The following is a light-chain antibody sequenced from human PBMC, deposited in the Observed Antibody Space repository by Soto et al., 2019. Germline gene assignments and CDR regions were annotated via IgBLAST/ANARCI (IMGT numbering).Light chain of an antibody. CDR3: QQRSNWPT. CDR1: QSVSSY. V-gene: IGKV3-11*01. J-gene: IGKJ1*01. Sequence: EIVLTQSPATLSLSPGERATLSCRASQSVSSYLAWYQQKPGQAPRLLIYDASNRATGIPAMFSGSGSGTYFTLTISRLEPEDFVVYYCQQRSNWPTFGQGTKVEIK. CDR2: DAS.